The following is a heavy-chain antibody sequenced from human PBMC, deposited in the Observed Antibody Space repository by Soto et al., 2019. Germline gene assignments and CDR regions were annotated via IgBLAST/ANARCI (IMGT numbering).Heavy chain of an antibody. CDR2: IIPILGIA. V-gene: IGHV1-69*02. Sequence: KVSCKASGGTFSSYTISWVRQAPGQGLEWMGRIIPILGIANYAQKFQGRVTITADKSTSTAYMELSSLRSEDTAVYYCARGRVQAQYYYYMDVWGKGTTVTVSS. D-gene: IGHD1-1*01. J-gene: IGHJ6*03. CDR1: GGTFSSYT. CDR3: ARGRVQAQYYYYMDV.